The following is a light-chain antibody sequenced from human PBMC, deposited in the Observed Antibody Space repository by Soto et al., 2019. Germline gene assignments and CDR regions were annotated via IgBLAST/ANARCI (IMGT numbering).Light chain of an antibody. V-gene: IGKV3-11*01. CDR3: QQRSNWPIT. Sequence: EIVLTQSPATLSLSPGERATLSCRASQSVSSYLAWYQQTPGQAPRLLIYDASNRAPRVPARFRGSGSGTDFTLTISSLEPEDFSVYYCQQRSNWPITSGQGTRLEIK. J-gene: IGKJ5*01. CDR1: QSVSSY. CDR2: DAS.